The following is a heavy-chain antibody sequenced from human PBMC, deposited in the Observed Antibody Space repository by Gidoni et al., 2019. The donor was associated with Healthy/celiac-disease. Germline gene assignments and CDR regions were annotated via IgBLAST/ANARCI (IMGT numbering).Heavy chain of an antibody. Sequence: QVQLQQWGAGLLKPSEPLSLTCAVYSGSFSGYYWGWIRQPPGKGLEWIGEINHSGSTNYNPSLKSRVTISVDTSKNQFSLKLSSVTAADTAVYYCARGQRARRYGGGGMDVWGQGTTVTVSS. CDR3: ARGQRARRYGGGGMDV. CDR2: INHSGST. CDR1: SGSFSGYY. J-gene: IGHJ6*02. V-gene: IGHV4-34*01. D-gene: IGHD3-9*01.